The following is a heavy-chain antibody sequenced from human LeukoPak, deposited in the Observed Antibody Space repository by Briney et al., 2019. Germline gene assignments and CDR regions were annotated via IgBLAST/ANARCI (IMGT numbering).Heavy chain of an antibody. V-gene: IGHV4-39*01. CDR1: GDSISTPSYY. CDR3: ARHQLGRRKPFDY. CDR2: IYSTGNT. D-gene: IGHD1-1*01. J-gene: IGHJ4*02. Sequence: SETLSLTCSVSGDSISTPSYYWGWIRQSPGKGLEWSASIYSTGNTYFNPSFKSRVTISVDTSKNQFSLNMHSVTAADTAVYYCARHQLGRRKPFDYWGQGSLVTVSS.